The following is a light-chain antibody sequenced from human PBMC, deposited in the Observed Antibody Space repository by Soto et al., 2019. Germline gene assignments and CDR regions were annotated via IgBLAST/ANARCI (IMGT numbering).Light chain of an antibody. Sequence: ETVVTQSPGTLSLSPGERATLSCRASQSVSSSYLAWYQQKPGQAPRLLIYGSSSRASGIPDRFSSSGSGTDFTLTISRLEPEDFAVYYCQQYGTSWTFGQGTKVEIK. CDR1: QSVSSSY. J-gene: IGKJ1*01. CDR2: GSS. CDR3: QQYGTSWT. V-gene: IGKV3-20*01.